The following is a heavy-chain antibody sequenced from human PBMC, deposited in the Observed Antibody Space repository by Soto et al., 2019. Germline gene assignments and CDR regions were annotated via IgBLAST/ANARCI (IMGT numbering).Heavy chain of an antibody. CDR2: INPNSGGT. J-gene: IGHJ6*02. V-gene: IGHV1-2*04. CDR3: ARGLTIFGVVINYGMDV. D-gene: IGHD3-3*01. CDR1: GYTFTGYY. Sequence: ASVKVSCKASGYTFTGYYMHWVRQAPGQGLEWMGWINPNSGGTNYAQKFQGWVTMTRDTSISTAYMELSRLRSDDTAVYYCARGLTIFGVVINYGMDVGGQGTTVTVSS.